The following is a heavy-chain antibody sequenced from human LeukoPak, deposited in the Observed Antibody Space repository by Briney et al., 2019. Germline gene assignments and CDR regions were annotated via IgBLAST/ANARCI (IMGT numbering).Heavy chain of an antibody. CDR2: IYYSGST. D-gene: IGHD6-13*01. CDR3: AGAAAGAPAY. CDR1: GGSISGYY. V-gene: IGHV4-59*01. J-gene: IGHJ4*02. Sequence: SETLSLTCTVSGGSISGYYWSWIRQPPGKGLEWIGYIYYSGSTNYNPSLKSRVTISVDTSKNQFSLKLSSVTAADTAVYYCAGAAAGAPAYWGQGTLVTVSS.